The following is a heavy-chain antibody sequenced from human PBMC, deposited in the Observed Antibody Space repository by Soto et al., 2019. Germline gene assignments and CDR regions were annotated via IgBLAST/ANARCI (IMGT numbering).Heavy chain of an antibody. CDR1: GFTVSSNY. CDR3: TREAGGSGSSDFYHYGMDV. D-gene: IGHD3-10*01. Sequence: EVQLVASGGGLIQPGGSLRLSCGASGFTVSSNYMSWFRQAPGKGLEWLSNIYSGGPTNYAGSVKGRFTISRDNSKNTWYLQMNNRRVEDTAVYYWTREAGGSGSSDFYHYGMDVWGQGTTVTVAS. CDR2: IYSGGPT. J-gene: IGHJ6*02. V-gene: IGHV3-53*01.